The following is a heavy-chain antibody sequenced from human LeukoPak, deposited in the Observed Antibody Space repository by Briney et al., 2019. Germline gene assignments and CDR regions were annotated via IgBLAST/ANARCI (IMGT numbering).Heavy chain of an antibody. Sequence: GGSLRLSCAASGFTFSDYYMHWVRQAPGKGLLWISHINGDGSRTGYADSVKGRFTISRDNAKNILYPQMNSLRAEDTAVYYCSRGTYPYSSDTWGQGALVTVSS. CDR1: GFTFSDYY. D-gene: IGHD3-10*01. CDR3: SRGTYPYSSDT. V-gene: IGHV3-74*01. J-gene: IGHJ5*02. CDR2: INGDGSRT.